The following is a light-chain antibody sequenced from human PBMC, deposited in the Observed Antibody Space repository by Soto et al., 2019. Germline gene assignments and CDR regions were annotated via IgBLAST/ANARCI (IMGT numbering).Light chain of an antibody. Sequence: IVLTQSPGTLSLSPGDRATLSCRASQTITNNYLAWYQQKPGQAPRLLIYGASSRATGIPDRFSGSGSGTYFTLTISRLEPEDLAVYYCQRYGSSTTFGQGTKVEVK. CDR3: QRYGSSTT. CDR1: QTITNNY. CDR2: GAS. J-gene: IGKJ1*01. V-gene: IGKV3-20*01.